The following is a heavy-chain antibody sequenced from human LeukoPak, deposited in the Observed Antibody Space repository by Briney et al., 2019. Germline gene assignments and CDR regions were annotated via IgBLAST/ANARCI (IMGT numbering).Heavy chain of an antibody. CDR1: GFTFSSYG. D-gene: IGHD3-10*01. J-gene: IGHJ4*02. CDR3: AKGHYYGSGSLDY. Sequence: GGSLGLSCAASGFTFSSYGMSWVRQAPGKGLEWVSAIGGRDGSTYYADSVKGRFTISRDNSKSTLYVQMNSLRAEDTAVYYCAKGHYYGSGSLDYWGQGTLVTVSS. V-gene: IGHV3-23*01. CDR2: IGGRDGST.